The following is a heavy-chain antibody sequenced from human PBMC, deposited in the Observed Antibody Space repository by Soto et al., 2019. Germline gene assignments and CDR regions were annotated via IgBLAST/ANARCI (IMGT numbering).Heavy chain of an antibody. CDR2: IDWDDDK. D-gene: IGHD1-1*01. J-gene: IGHJ5*02. CDR3: AKTGTDGSWFDP. V-gene: IGHV2-70*04. Sequence: SGPTLVNPTQPLTLTCTFSGFSLRNSGMRVSWIRQPPGKALEWLARIDWDDDKFYSTSLKTRLTISKDTSKNQVVLTMTNMDPVDTATYFCAKTGTDGSWFDPWGQGTRVTVSA. CDR1: GFSLRNSGMR.